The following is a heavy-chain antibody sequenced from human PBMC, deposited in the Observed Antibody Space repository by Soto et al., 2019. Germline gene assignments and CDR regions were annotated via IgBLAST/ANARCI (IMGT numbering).Heavy chain of an antibody. D-gene: IGHD4-17*01. V-gene: IGHV3-23*01. Sequence: VQLLESGGGLVQPGGSLRLYCAASGFTFSSYAMNWVRQAPGKGLEWVSAISGSGGSTYYADSVKGRFTISRDNTKNTLYLQMNSLRAEDTAVYYCSTPYGDYVQNAFDIWGQGTMVTVSS. CDR2: ISGSGGST. CDR1: GFTFSSYA. J-gene: IGHJ3*02. CDR3: STPYGDYVQNAFDI.